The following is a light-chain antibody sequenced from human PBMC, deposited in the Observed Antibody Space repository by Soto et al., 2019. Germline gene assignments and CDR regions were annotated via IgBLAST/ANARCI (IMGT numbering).Light chain of an antibody. CDR1: SSDVGGYNL. CDR3: CSYAGSSTFYV. Sequence: QSALTQPRSVSGSPGQSVAISCTGTSSDVGGYNLVSWYQQHPGKAPKLMIYEGSKRPSGVSNRFSGSKSGNTASLTISGLQAEDEADYYCCSYAGSSTFYVFGTGTKVTVL. V-gene: IGLV2-23*01. CDR2: EGS. J-gene: IGLJ1*01.